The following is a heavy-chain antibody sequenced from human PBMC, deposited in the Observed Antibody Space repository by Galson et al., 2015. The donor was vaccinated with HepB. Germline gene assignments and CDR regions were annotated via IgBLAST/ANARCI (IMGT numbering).Heavy chain of an antibody. CDR1: GFTFSNAW. V-gene: IGHV3-15*07. CDR2: IKSKTDGGTT. D-gene: IGHD6-19*01. CDR3: TASSGWYGGDDY. J-gene: IGHJ4*02. Sequence: SLRLSCAASGFTFSNAWMNWVRQAPGKGLEWVGRIKSKTDGGTTDYAAPVKGRFTISRDDSKNTLYLQMNSLKTEDTAVYYCTASSGWYGGDDYWGQGTLVTVSS.